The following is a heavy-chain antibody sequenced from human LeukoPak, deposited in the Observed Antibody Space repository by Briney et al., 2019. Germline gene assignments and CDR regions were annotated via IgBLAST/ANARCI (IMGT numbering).Heavy chain of an antibody. CDR3: AMCPLDNCRGGFDF. Sequence: GGSLTLSCVVSGFTFTTHAMRWVRQAPGKGLEWVSSISTSGANTYYTTSVQGRFTISRDISKNTLCLRMNSLRAADAALYYCAMCPLDNCRGGFDFWGRGTRVTVSS. CDR1: GFTFTTHA. CDR2: ISTSGANT. J-gene: IGHJ4*02. D-gene: IGHD1-1*01. V-gene: IGHV3-23*01.